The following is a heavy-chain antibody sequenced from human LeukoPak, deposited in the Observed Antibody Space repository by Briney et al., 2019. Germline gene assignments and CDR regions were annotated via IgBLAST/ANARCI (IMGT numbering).Heavy chain of an antibody. CDR3: ARVRDDYFFDY. V-gene: IGHV4-31*03. CDR1: GDSISTSGYY. CDR2: IHYIGNT. D-gene: IGHD3-3*01. J-gene: IGHJ4*02. Sequence: KTWETLSLTCTVSGDSISTSGYYWSWIRQHPGTGLEWIAYIHYIGNTYYNPSLESRVTMSVDTSSNQFSLNVASVTAADTAVYYCARVRDDYFFDYWGQGTLVTVSS.